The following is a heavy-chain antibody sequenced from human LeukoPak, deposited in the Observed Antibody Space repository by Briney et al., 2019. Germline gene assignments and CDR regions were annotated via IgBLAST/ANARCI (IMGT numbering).Heavy chain of an antibody. CDR2: ISGSGDST. V-gene: IGHV3-23*01. CDR3: AKDRYCSSTRCYGDFDY. D-gene: IGHD2-2*01. Sequence: GGSLRLSCAASGFTFSSYAMSWVRQTPGKGLEWVSVISGSGDSTYYVGSVKGRFTISRDNSKNTLYLQMNSLRAEDTAVYYCAKDRYCSSTRCYGDFDYWGQGTQVTVSS. J-gene: IGHJ4*02. CDR1: GFTFSSYA.